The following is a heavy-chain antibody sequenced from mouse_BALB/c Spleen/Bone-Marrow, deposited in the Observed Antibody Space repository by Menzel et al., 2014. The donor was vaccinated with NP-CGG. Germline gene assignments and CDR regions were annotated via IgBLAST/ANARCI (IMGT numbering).Heavy chain of an antibody. J-gene: IGHJ1*01. Sequence: EVHLVESGGGLVQPGGSLKLSCAASGFDFSRYWMSWVRQVPGKGLGWIGEINPDSSTINYTPSLKDKFIISRDNAKNTLYLQMGKVRSEDTALYYCARLNYYGNLFVWGAGTTVTVSS. CDR3: ARLNYYGNLFV. CDR1: GFDFSRYW. D-gene: IGHD1-1*01. V-gene: IGHV4-1*02. CDR2: INPDSSTI.